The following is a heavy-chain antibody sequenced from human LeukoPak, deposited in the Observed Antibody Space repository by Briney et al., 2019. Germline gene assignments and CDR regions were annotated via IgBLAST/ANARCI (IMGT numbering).Heavy chain of an antibody. CDR2: ISNSGGRT. Sequence: GGSLRLSCAASGFTFKNFYMSWVRQAPGKGLEWVSGISNSGGRTFYADSVKSRFTISRDDSKNTLYLQMNSLRAEDAAVYYCAKDRHNWGLDYWGQGTLVTVSS. CDR1: GFTFKNFY. CDR3: AKDRHNWGLDY. D-gene: IGHD7-27*01. V-gene: IGHV3-23*01. J-gene: IGHJ4*02.